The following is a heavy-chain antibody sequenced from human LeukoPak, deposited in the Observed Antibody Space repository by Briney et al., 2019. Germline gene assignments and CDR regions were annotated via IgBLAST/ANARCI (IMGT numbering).Heavy chain of an antibody. D-gene: IGHD3-9*01. Sequence: SETLSLTCTVSGGSISSSSYYWGWIRQPPGKGLEWIGSIYYSGSTYYNPSLKSRVTISVDTSKNQFSLKLSSVTAADMAVYYCARVHTIRYFDWLSLDYWGQGTLVTVSS. CDR2: IYYSGST. J-gene: IGHJ4*02. CDR1: GGSISSSSYY. V-gene: IGHV4-39*01. CDR3: ARVHTIRYFDWLSLDY.